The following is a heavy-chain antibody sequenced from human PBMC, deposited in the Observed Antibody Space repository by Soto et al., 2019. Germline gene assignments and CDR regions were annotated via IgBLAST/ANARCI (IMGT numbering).Heavy chain of an antibody. D-gene: IGHD3-10*01. V-gene: IGHV4-30-2*01. CDR2: IYHSGNT. Sequence: QLQLQESGSGLVKPSQTLSLTCAVSGGSISSGGFSWTWIRQPPGKGLEWIGYIYHSGNTYYNPSLKSRVTISVARPKNQLSLKLRSVSTADTAVYYCARGVYGSGHYQYYYGMDVWGQGTTVTVSS. CDR3: ARGVYGSGHYQYYYGMDV. CDR1: GGSISSGGFS. J-gene: IGHJ6*02.